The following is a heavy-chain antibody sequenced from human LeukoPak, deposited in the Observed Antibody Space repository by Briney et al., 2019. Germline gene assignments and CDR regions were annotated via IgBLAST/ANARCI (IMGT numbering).Heavy chain of an antibody. CDR2: ISYDGSNK. CDR1: GFSFSNCA. J-gene: IGHJ6*02. V-gene: IGHV3-30-3*01. CDR3: ARDLKNYYGSGDYYYGMDV. Sequence: GGSLRLSCAASGFSFSNCAMHWVRQAPGKGLEWVAVISYDGSNKKYADSVKGRFTISRDNSKNTLYLQMNSLRAEDTAVFYCARDLKNYYGSGDYYYGMDVWGQGTTVTVSS. D-gene: IGHD3-10*01.